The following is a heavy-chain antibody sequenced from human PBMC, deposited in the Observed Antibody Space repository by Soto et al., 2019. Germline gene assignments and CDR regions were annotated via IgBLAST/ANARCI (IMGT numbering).Heavy chain of an antibody. CDR3: AKCRAQKWNVDY. V-gene: IGHV3-23*01. Sequence: EVQLLESGGGSVQPGGSLRLSCAASGFTFNNYAMHWVRRPPGKGLEWVSSISHSGGTTYYADSVKGRFSISRDSLAGTLYLKMNSLRAEDTAHDSCAKCRAQKWNVDYWGQGTLVTVSP. D-gene: IGHD1-1*01. J-gene: IGHJ4*02. CDR2: ISHSGGTT. CDR1: GFTFNNYA.